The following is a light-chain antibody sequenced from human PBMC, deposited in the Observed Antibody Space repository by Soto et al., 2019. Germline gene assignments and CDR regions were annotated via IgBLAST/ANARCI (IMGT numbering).Light chain of an antibody. V-gene: IGKV3-20*01. Sequence: EIVLTQSPGTLSLSPGERATLSCRASQSVSSKYLAWYQQKPGQAPRVLIYGTSIRASGVPERFSGGGSATDFTLTITRLEPEDFAVYYCQQYGSSLFTFGPGTKVDFK. CDR2: GTS. CDR3: QQYGSSLFT. J-gene: IGKJ3*01. CDR1: QSVSSKY.